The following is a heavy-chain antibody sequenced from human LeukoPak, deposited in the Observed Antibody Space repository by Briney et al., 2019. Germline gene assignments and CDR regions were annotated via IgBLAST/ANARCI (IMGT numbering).Heavy chain of an antibody. Sequence: GGSLRLSCAASGFTFSNAWMSWVRQAPGKGLEWVSAISGSGGSTYYADSVKGRFTISRDNSKNTLYLQMNSLRAEDTAVYYCAKRSPRDIVVVPAALGYGMDVWGQGTLVTVSS. CDR2: ISGSGGST. CDR3: AKRSPRDIVVVPAALGYGMDV. D-gene: IGHD2-2*01. CDR1: GFTFSNAW. J-gene: IGHJ6*02. V-gene: IGHV3-23*01.